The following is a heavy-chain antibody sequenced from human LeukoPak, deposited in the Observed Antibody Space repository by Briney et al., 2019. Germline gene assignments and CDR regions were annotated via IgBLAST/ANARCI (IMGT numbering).Heavy chain of an antibody. D-gene: IGHD3-22*01. J-gene: IGHJ4*02. Sequence: ASVKVSCKASGYTFTSYGISWVRQAPGQGLEWMGWISAYNGNTNYAQKLQGRVTMTTDTSTSTAYMELRGLRSDDTAVYYCAREENYDSSGYYYVGYFDYWGQGTLVTVSS. V-gene: IGHV1-18*01. CDR1: GYTFTSYG. CDR2: ISAYNGNT. CDR3: AREENYDSSGYYYVGYFDY.